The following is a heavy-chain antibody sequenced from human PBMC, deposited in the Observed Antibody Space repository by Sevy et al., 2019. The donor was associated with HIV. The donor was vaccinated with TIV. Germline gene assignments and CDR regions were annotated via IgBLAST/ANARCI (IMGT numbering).Heavy chain of an antibody. Sequence: GGSLRLSCAASGFTFSSYGMHWVRQAPGKGLEWVAVISYDGSNKYYAVSVKGRFTISRDNSKNTLYLQMNSLRAEDTAVYYCAKDEGIEYSSSSFVGLIDYWGQGTLVTVSS. V-gene: IGHV3-30*18. J-gene: IGHJ4*02. CDR3: AKDEGIEYSSSSFVGLIDY. CDR2: ISYDGSNK. CDR1: GFTFSSYG. D-gene: IGHD6-6*01.